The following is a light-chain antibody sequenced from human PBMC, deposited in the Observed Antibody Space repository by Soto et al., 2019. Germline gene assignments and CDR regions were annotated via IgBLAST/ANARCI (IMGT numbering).Light chain of an antibody. V-gene: IGKV1-39*01. Sequence: DIQMTQSPSSLSASVGDRVTITCRESQSISRYLNWYQQKTWKAPKPLIYAASSLQSGVPSRFSGSGSGTDFTLTIRSLQHADSATYYCQQSDSTPRLFTFGQGTNMEI. CDR3: QQSDSTPRLFT. CDR2: AAS. J-gene: IGKJ2*01. CDR1: QSISRY.